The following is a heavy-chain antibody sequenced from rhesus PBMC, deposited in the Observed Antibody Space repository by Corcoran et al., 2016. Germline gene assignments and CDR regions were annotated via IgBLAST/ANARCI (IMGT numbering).Heavy chain of an antibody. Sequence: QLQLQESGPGLVKPSETLSVTCAVSGGSISSSYWSWIRQAPGKELEWIGYIYGSGSSTNDNPSRKSRVTLSVDTSKNQFSRKRSSVTAADTAVYYGVRERAVAGLLDYWGQGVLVTVSS. J-gene: IGHJ4*01. V-gene: IGHV4-169*02. CDR3: VRERAVAGLLDY. CDR2: IYGSGSST. CDR1: GGSISSSY. D-gene: IGHD6-37*01.